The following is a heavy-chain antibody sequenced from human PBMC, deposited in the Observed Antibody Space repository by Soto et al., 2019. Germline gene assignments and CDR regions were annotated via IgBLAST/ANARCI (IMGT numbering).Heavy chain of an antibody. V-gene: IGHV3-30*03. CDR2: ISYDGSNK. D-gene: IGHD2-15*01. Sequence: GGSLRLSCAASGFTFSSYGMHWVRQAPGKGLELVAVISYDGSNKYYADSVKGRFTISRDNSKNTLYLQMNSLRAEDTAVYYCAREWVYCSGGSCYPGETFYFDYWGQGTLVTVSS. J-gene: IGHJ4*02. CDR3: AREWVYCSGGSCYPGETFYFDY. CDR1: GFTFSSYG.